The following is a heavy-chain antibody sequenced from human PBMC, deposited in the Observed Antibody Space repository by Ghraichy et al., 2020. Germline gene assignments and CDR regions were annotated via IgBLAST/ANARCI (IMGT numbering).Heavy chain of an antibody. CDR1: GGSISSRSYY. CDR3: ARFSRSDGYNYPRGIDF. V-gene: IGHV4-39*01. Sequence: SETLSLTCTVSGGSISSRSYYWGWIRQPPGKGLEWVGSSCYSGSYYYNPSLKSRVSTSEDTYKNQFSLKLSSVTAADTAVYYCARFSRSDGYNYPRGIDFWGQGTLVTVSS. J-gene: IGHJ4*02. CDR2: SCYSGSY. D-gene: IGHD5-24*01.